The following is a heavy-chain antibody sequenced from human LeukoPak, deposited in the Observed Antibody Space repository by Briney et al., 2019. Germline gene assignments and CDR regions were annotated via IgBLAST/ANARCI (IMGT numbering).Heavy chain of an antibody. CDR1: GGSITSSPYY. CDR2: IYYSGST. CDR3: ARSSCSGGACYSHRGAFDI. J-gene: IGHJ3*02. V-gene: IGHV4-39*07. D-gene: IGHD2-15*01. Sequence: PSETLSLTCTVSGGSITSSPYYWGWIRQPPGKGLQWIGNIYYSGSTYYNPSLKSRVTISVDTSKNQFSLNLSSVTAADTAMYYCARSSCSGGACYSHRGAFDIWGQGTMVTVSA.